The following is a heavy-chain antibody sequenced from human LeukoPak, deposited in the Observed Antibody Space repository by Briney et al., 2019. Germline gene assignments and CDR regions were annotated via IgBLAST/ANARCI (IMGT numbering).Heavy chain of an antibody. D-gene: IGHD5-12*01. V-gene: IGHV4-30-4*01. CDR3: AKHDGRGGATMGALDS. CDR2: IYYSGST. Sequence: SETLSLTCTVSGGSIGSDDYYWSWIRQPPGKGLEWIGCIYYSGSTHYNPSLKSRVTISVDTSKNQFSLKLNSVTAADTAVYYCAKHDGRGGATMGALDSWGQGSLVTVSS. J-gene: IGHJ4*02. CDR1: GGSIGSDDYY.